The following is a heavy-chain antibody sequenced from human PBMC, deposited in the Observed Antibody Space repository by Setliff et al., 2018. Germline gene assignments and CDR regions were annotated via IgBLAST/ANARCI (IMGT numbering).Heavy chain of an antibody. V-gene: IGHV4-34*01. CDR3: ARTTGSTHNWLDP. J-gene: IGHJ5*02. Sequence: LSLTCVVYGGSFSGYQWSWIRQSPGKGLEWIGEINHSGSTNYNPSLKSRVTISVDTSKNQFSLKVSSVTAADTAVYYCARTTGSTHNWLDPWGPGTLVTVSS. CDR1: GGSFSGYQ. D-gene: IGHD1-1*01. CDR2: INHSGST.